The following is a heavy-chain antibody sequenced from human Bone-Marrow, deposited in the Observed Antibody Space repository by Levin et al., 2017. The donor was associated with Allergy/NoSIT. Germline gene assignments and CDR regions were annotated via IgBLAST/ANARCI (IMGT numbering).Heavy chain of an antibody. CDR3: ARDDNELERRYAFDI. J-gene: IGHJ3*02. V-gene: IGHV1-69*13. CDR2: IIPIFGTA. CDR1: GGTFSSYA. D-gene: IGHD1-1*01. Sequence: SVKVSCKASGGTFSSYAISWVRQAPGQGLEWMGGIIPIFGTANYAQKFQGRVTITADESTSTAYMELSSLRSEDTAVYYCARDDNELERRYAFDIWGQGTMVTVSS.